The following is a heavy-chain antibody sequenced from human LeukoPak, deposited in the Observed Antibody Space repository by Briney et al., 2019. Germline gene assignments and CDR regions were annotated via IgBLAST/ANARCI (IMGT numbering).Heavy chain of an antibody. CDR1: GYTLTELS. CDR3: ATGRNYYDSSGLGTTGAYFDY. CDR2: FDPEDGET. V-gene: IGHV1-24*01. J-gene: IGHJ4*02. Sequence: ASAKVSCKVSGYTLTELSMHWVRQAPGKGLEWMGGFDPEDGETIYAQKFQGRVTMTEDTSTDTAYMELSSLRSEDTAVYYCATGRNYYDSSGLGTTGAYFDYWGQGTLVTVSS. D-gene: IGHD3-22*01.